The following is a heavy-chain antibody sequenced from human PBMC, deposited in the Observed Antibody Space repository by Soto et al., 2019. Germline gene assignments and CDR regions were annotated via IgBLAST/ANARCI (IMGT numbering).Heavy chain of an antibody. V-gene: IGHV3-23*01. CDR3: AKGPTVFGAVISFDYYYGMYV. Sequence: GGSLRLSCTASGFTFSTSAMSWVRQAPGRGLEWVSGISGSGAGTYYADSVKGRFTISRDNSKNTLYLQMSGLRAEDAAVYYCAKGPTVFGAVISFDYYYGMYVWGQGTPVTVSS. J-gene: IGHJ6*02. D-gene: IGHD3-3*01. CDR1: GFTFSTSA. CDR2: ISGSGAGT.